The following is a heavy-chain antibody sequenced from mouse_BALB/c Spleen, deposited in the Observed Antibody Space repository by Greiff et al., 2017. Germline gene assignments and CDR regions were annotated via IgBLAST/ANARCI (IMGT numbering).Heavy chain of an antibody. J-gene: IGHJ3*01. V-gene: IGHV2-9*02. CDR2: IWAGGST. D-gene: IGHD2-14*01. Sequence: VQLVESGPGLVAPSQSLSITCTVSGFSLTSYGVHWVRQPPGKGLEWLGVIWAGGSTNYNSALMSRLSISKDNSKSQVFLKMNSLQTDDTAMYYCARDSRYGDGAWFAYWGQGTLVTVSA. CDR3: ARDSRYGDGAWFAY. CDR1: GFSLTSYG.